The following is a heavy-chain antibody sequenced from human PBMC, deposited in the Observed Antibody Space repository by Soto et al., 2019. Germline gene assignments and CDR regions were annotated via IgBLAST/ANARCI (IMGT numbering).Heavy chain of an antibody. CDR2: IYHSGST. CDR3: ARGLGGREAFDI. D-gene: IGHD1-26*01. CDR1: GGSISSGGYS. Sequence: HLQLQESGSGLVKPSQTLSLTCAVSGGSISSGGYSWSWIRQPPGKGLEWIGYIYHSGSTYYNPSLKSRVTISVDRSKNQFSLKLSSVTAADTAVYYCARGLGGREAFDIWGQGTMVTVSS. J-gene: IGHJ3*02. V-gene: IGHV4-30-2*01.